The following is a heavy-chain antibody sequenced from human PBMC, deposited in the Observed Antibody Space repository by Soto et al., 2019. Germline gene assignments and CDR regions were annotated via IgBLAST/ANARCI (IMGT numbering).Heavy chain of an antibody. CDR3: ARALIAAARNFDY. CDR2: IYYSGST. D-gene: IGHD6-13*01. V-gene: IGHV4-39*01. J-gene: IGHJ4*02. Sequence: SETLSLTCTVSGGSISSSSYYWVWIRQPPGKGLEWIGSIYYSGSTNYNPSLKSRVTISVDTSKNQFSLKLSSVTAADTAVYYSARALIAAARNFDYWGQGTLVTVSS. CDR1: GGSISSSSYY.